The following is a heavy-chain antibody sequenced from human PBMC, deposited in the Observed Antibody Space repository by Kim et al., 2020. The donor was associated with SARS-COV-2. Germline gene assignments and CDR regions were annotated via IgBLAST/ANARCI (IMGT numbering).Heavy chain of an antibody. CDR1: GFTFDDYA. J-gene: IGHJ4*02. CDR2: ISWNSGSI. V-gene: IGHV3-9*01. D-gene: IGHD6-13*01. Sequence: GGSLRLSCAASGFTFDDYAMHWVRQAPGKGLEWVSGISWNSGSIGYADSVKGRFTISRDNAKNSLYLQMNSLRAEDTALYYCAKDTRVGEQQLVFYFDYWGQGTLVTVSS. CDR3: AKDTRVGEQQLVFYFDY.